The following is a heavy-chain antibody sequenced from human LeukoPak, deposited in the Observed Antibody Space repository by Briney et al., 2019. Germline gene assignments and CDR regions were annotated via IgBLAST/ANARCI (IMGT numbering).Heavy chain of an antibody. CDR1: GFTFSSYT. J-gene: IGHJ4*02. CDR3: ARGAIAAAGLFDF. D-gene: IGHD6-13*01. V-gene: IGHV3-23*01. Sequence: GGSLRLSCAASGFTFSSYTMSWVRQAPGKGLGWVSAISGSGDSTYYADSVKGRFTISRDNSKNTLFLQMNSLRAEDTAVYYCARGAIAAAGLFDFWGQGALVTVSS. CDR2: ISGSGDST.